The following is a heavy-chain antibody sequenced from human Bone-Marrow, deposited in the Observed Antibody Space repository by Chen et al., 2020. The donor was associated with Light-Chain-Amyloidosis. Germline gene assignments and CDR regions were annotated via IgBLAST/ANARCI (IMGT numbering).Heavy chain of an antibody. V-gene: IGHV1-18*01. J-gene: IGHJ3*01. CDR3: ARGGWLLEEAFDF. D-gene: IGHD3-3*01. CDR2: ISTHNGNT. Sequence: VRQAPGQGPEWMGWISTHNGNTKYSQKFQGRVTMTTDTSTSTVFMELRSLRYDDTAVCYCARGGWLLEEAFDFWGQGTMVTVSS.